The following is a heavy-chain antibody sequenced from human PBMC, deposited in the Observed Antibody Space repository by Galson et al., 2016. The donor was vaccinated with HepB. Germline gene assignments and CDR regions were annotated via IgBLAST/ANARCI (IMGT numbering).Heavy chain of an antibody. CDR2: ISTSGGNT. D-gene: IGHD5-18*01. J-gene: IGHJ4*02. Sequence: SLRLSCAASEFSFSSYGYHWVRQAPGKGLEHVSGISTSGGNTHYAGSVKGRFIISRDNSKNTLFLQMSGLRPEDTAVYYCVRQPSYGYPFDDWGQGTLVTVSS. V-gene: IGHV3-64D*08. CDR3: VRQPSYGYPFDD. CDR1: EFSFSSYG.